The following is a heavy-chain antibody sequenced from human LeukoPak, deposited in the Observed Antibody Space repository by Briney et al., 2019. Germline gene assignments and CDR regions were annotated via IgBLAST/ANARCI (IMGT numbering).Heavy chain of an antibody. J-gene: IGHJ4*02. CDR3: ARFIDCSGGSCYSTYDDY. V-gene: IGHV5-51*01. CDR1: GYSFTNNW. CDR2: IYPIDSDT. D-gene: IGHD2-15*01. Sequence: GESLKISCQVSGYSFTNNWIAWVRQVPGKGLEWMGIIYPIDSDTRYSPSFQGQVTISADKSISTAYLQWSSLKASDTAMYYCARFIDCSGGSCYSTYDDYWGQGTLVTVSS.